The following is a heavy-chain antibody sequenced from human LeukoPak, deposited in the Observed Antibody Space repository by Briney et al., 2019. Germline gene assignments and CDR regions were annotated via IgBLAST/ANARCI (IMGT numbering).Heavy chain of an antibody. D-gene: IGHD6-13*01. V-gene: IGHV3-23*01. CDR1: GFTFGAYA. Sequence: GGSLRLSCVASGFTFGAYAMSWVRQAPGKGLEWVSAISGRGTDTFYADSVKGRVTISRDNSKNTLYLQMNSLRDEDTAVYYCATHIVAVFDYWGQGTLVTVSS. CDR3: ATHIVAVFDY. CDR2: ISGRGTDT. J-gene: IGHJ4*02.